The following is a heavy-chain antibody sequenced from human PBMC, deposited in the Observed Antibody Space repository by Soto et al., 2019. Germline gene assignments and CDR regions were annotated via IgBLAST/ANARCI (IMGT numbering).Heavy chain of an antibody. CDR2: ISAYNGNT. D-gene: IGHD6-19*01. Sequence: QVQLVQSGAEVKKPGASVKVSCKASGYTFTSYGISWARQAPGQGLEWMGWISAYNGNTNYAQKLQGRVTMTTDTSTSTAYMELRSLRSDDTAVYYCARDGPPGEQWLVREGWFDPWGQGTLVTVSS. J-gene: IGHJ5*02. CDR1: GYTFTSYG. CDR3: ARDGPPGEQWLVREGWFDP. V-gene: IGHV1-18*01.